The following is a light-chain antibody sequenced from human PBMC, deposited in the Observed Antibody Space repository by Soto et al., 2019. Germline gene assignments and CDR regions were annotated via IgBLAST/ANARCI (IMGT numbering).Light chain of an antibody. CDR2: GAS. Sequence: IVMTQSPATLPVSPGVRATLSCRASQSVNNNLAWYQQRPGQPPRLLIYGASNRATGIPARFSGSGSGTDFTLTISSLQTEDFAVYYCQQYNKWPLFTFGPGTRVDVK. CDR3: QQYNKWPLFT. V-gene: IGKV3-15*01. J-gene: IGKJ3*01. CDR1: QSVNNN.